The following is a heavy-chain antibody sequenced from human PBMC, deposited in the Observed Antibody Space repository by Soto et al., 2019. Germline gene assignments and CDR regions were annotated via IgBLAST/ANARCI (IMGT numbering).Heavy chain of an antibody. CDR3: ARVPGYSIGDL. CDR1: GYTFTSYA. V-gene: IGHV1-3*01. Sequence: QVQLVQSGAEVKKPGASVKVSCKASGYTFTSYAMHWVRQAPAQRLEWMGWINAGNGNTKYSQKFQGRVTITRDTSESTAYMELSSLRSEDTAVYYCARVPGYSIGDLWGRGTLVTVSS. J-gene: IGHJ2*01. D-gene: IGHD2-21*01. CDR2: INAGNGNT.